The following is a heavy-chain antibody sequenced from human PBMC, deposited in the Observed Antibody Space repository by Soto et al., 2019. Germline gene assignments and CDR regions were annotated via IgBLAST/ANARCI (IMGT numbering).Heavy chain of an antibody. CDR2: IIPIFGTA. J-gene: IGHJ5*02. Sequence: ASVKVSCKASGGTFSSYAISWVRQAPGQGLEWMGGIIPIFGTANYAQKFQGRVTITADESTSTAYMELSSLRSEDTAVYYCARGGGYCSSTSCYPKPLFDPWGQGTLVTVSS. CDR1: GGTFSSYA. CDR3: ARGGGYCSSTSCYPKPLFDP. D-gene: IGHD2-2*01. V-gene: IGHV1-69*13.